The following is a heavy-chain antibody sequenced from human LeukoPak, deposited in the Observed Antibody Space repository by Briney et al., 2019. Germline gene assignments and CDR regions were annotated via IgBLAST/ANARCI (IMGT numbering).Heavy chain of an antibody. CDR1: GGSFSGYY. Sequence: SETLSLTCAVYGGSFSGYYWSWIRQPPGKGLEWIGEINHSGSTNYNPSLKSRVTISVDTSKNQFSLKLSPVTAADTAVYYCARDSGERGSGSYLIAYWGQGTLVTVSS. CDR2: INHSGST. D-gene: IGHD3-10*01. J-gene: IGHJ4*02. V-gene: IGHV4-34*01. CDR3: ARDSGERGSGSYLIAY.